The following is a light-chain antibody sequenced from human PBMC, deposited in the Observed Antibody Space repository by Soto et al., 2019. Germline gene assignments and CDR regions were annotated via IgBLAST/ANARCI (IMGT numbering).Light chain of an antibody. Sequence: EIVKTQSPATLSVSPGERATLSCRASQSVSSNLAWYQQKPGQTPRLLIYAASTRATGIPARFSGSGSGTEFTLTISSLQSEDFAVYYCQQYNNWPPYTFGQGTKLEIK. J-gene: IGKJ2*01. CDR2: AAS. CDR3: QQYNNWPPYT. CDR1: QSVSSN. V-gene: IGKV3-15*01.